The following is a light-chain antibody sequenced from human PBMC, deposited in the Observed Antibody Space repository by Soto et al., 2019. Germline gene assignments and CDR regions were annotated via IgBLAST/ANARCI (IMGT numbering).Light chain of an antibody. CDR1: QSVSSY. CDR2: DAS. V-gene: IGKV3-11*01. Sequence: EIVLTQSPATLSLSPGERATLSCRASQSVSSYLAWCQQKPGQAPRLLIYDASNRATGIPARFSGSGSGTDFTLTISSLEPEDFAVYYCQQRSIWPQTFGQGTKLEIK. J-gene: IGKJ2*01. CDR3: QQRSIWPQT.